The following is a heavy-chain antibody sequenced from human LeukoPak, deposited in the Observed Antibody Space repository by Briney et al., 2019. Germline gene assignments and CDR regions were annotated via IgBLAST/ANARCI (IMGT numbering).Heavy chain of an antibody. CDR2: INYSGST. D-gene: IGHD6-13*01. CDR1: GGSISSSSYY. Sequence: SETLSLTCTVSGGSISSSSYYWGWIRQPPGKGLEWIGSINYSGSTYYNPSLKSRATISVDTSKNQFSLKLNSVTAADTAVYYCGRQQSEYSSSWSSYYYYGMDVWGQGTTVTVSS. V-gene: IGHV4-39*01. J-gene: IGHJ6*02. CDR3: GRQQSEYSSSWSSYYYYGMDV.